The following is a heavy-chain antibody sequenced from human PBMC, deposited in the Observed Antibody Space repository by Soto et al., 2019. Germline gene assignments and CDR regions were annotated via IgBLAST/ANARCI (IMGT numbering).Heavy chain of an antibody. CDR3: ATPEWPYYYYGMDV. CDR1: GGTFSSYA. J-gene: IGHJ6*02. V-gene: IGHV1-69*13. CDR2: IIPIFGTA. Sequence: SVKVSCKASGGTFSSYAISWVRQAPGQGLEWMGGIIPIFGTANYAQKFQGRVTITADESTSTAYMELSSLRSEDTAVYYCATPEWPYYYYGMDVWGQGTTVTVSS. D-gene: IGHD3-3*01.